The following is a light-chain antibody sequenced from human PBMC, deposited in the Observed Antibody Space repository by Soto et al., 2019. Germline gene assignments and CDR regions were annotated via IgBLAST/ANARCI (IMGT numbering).Light chain of an antibody. CDR1: QGIGRW. CDR3: QQYNTYPPERT. CDR2: DAS. J-gene: IGKJ1*01. Sequence: DIQMTQSPSTLSAFVGDRVTITCRASQGIGRWLAWYQQKPGKAPKLLIYDASSLESGVPSRFSGSGSWTEFLLTINSLQPDDFATSYCQQYNTYPPERTFGQGTKVEV. V-gene: IGKV1-5*01.